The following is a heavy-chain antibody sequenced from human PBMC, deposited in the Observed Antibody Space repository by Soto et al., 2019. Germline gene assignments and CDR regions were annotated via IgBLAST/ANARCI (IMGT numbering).Heavy chain of an antibody. J-gene: IGHJ4*02. Sequence: QVQLVESGGGVVQPGRSLRLSCAASGFTFSSYVMHWVRQAPGKGLEWVAVISYDGSNKYYADSVKGRFTISRDNSKNTLYLQMNSLRAEDTAVYYCARDSGYSGYDVGVDYWGQGTLVTVSS. D-gene: IGHD5-12*01. CDR2: ISYDGSNK. CDR1: GFTFSSYV. V-gene: IGHV3-30-3*01. CDR3: ARDSGYSGYDVGVDY.